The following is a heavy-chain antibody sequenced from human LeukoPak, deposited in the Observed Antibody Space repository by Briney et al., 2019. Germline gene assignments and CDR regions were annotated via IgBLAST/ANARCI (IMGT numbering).Heavy chain of an antibody. D-gene: IGHD3-9*01. CDR1: GFTFSSYA. CDR2: ISGSGGST. Sequence: PGGSLRLSCAASGFTFSSYAMSWVRQAPGKGLEWVSAISGSGGSTYYADSVKGRFTISRDNSKNTLYLQMNSLRAEDTVVYYCAKAHHSILRYFDWLSDYWGQGTLVTVSS. J-gene: IGHJ4*02. V-gene: IGHV3-23*01. CDR3: AKAHHSILRYFDWLSDY.